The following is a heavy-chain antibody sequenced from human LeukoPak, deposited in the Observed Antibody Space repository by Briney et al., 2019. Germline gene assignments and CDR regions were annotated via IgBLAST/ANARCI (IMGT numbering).Heavy chain of an antibody. CDR2: ISPYNGNT. Sequence: ASVKVSCKTSGYTFTTFGTNWVRQAPGQGLERMGWISPYNGNTNYAQKLQGRVTMTTDTSTNTAYMELRSLRSDDTAVYYCARDKGRAYSYGYVDYWGQRTLVTVS. V-gene: IGHV1-18*01. CDR3: ARDKGRAYSYGYVDY. D-gene: IGHD5-18*01. J-gene: IGHJ4*02. CDR1: GYTFTTFG.